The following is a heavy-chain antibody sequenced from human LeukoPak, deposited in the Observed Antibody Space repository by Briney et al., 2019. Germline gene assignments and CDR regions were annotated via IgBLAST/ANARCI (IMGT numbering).Heavy chain of an antibody. CDR2: ISYDGSNK. D-gene: IGHD4/OR15-4a*01. CDR1: GFTFSSYA. Sequence: GRSLRLSCAASGFTFSSYAMHWVRQAPGKGLEWVAVISYDGSNKYYADSVKGRFTISRDNSKNTLYPQMNSLRAEDTAVYYCARVISDYVDYWGQGTLVTVSS. J-gene: IGHJ4*02. V-gene: IGHV3-30-3*01. CDR3: ARVISDYVDY.